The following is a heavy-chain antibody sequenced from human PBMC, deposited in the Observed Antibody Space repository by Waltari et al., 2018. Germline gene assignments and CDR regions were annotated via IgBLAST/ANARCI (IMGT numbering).Heavy chain of an antibody. J-gene: IGHJ4*02. CDR3: ARDGQDGFNFDY. CDR1: GSTCSHNA. Sequence: QVQVVASGGGVVQRGRSLRLSCAASGSTCSHNAIHWVRTAPGKGLEWVAYIWYDGSKKYYGDSVKGRFTISRDNSKNTVSLQMNSLRVEDTAVYYCARDGQDGFNFDYWGQGTLVTVSS. CDR2: IWYDGSKK. V-gene: IGHV3-33*08. D-gene: IGHD6-25*01.